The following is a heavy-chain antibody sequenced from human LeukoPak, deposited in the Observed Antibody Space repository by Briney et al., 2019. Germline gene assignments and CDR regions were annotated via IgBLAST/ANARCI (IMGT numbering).Heavy chain of an antibody. CDR3: ARRSDLWSGFRSDYYYMDV. CDR2: IHYGGST. CDR1: GASMNKYY. Sequence: SETLSLTCTVSGASMNKYYWSWIRQPPGKGLEWIGYIHYGGSTNYSPSLKSRLTISVDRSNNQFSLSLTSVTAADTAVYYCARRSDLWSGFRSDYYYMDVWGNGTTVIASS. D-gene: IGHD3-3*01. V-gene: IGHV4-59*08. J-gene: IGHJ6*03.